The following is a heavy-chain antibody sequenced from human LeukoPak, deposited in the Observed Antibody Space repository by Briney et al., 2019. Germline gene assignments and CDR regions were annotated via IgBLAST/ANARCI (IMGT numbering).Heavy chain of an antibody. D-gene: IGHD2-2*01. V-gene: IGHV1-18*01. CDR1: GYTLTSYG. Sequence: ASVKVSCKASGYTLTSYGISWVRQAPGQGLEWMGWISAYNGNTNYAQKFQGRVTMTRDTSTSTVYMELSSLRSEDTAVYYCARDDSNYSTDFWGQGTLVTVSS. CDR3: ARDDSNYSTDF. J-gene: IGHJ4*02. CDR2: ISAYNGNT.